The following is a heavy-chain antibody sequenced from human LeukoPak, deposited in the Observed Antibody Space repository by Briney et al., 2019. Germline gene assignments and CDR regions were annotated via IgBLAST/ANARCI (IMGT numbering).Heavy chain of an antibody. D-gene: IGHD3-22*01. CDR1: GYTFTSYY. CDR2: INPSGGST. Sequence: ASEKVSCKASGYTFTSYYMHWVRQAPGPGLEWVGIINPSGGSTSYAQKFQGRLTMTRDTSTSTVYMELSSLRSEDTAVYYCARSSGYYDYFDYWGQGTLVTVSS. CDR3: ARSSGYYDYFDY. J-gene: IGHJ4*02. V-gene: IGHV1-46*01.